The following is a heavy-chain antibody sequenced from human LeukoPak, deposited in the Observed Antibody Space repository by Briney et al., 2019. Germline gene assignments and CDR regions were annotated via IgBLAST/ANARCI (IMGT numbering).Heavy chain of an antibody. CDR1: GYTFTSYG. CDR2: ISPYNGNT. J-gene: IGHJ4*02. V-gene: IGHV1-18*01. CDR3: ARDRQCGY. D-gene: IGHD2-21*01. Sequence: PAASVKVSCKASGYTFTSYGISWVRQAPGQGLEWMGWISPYNGNTNHAPKLQGRLTMTTDTSTSTAYMELRSLRSDDTAVYYCARDRQCGYWGQGTLVTVSS.